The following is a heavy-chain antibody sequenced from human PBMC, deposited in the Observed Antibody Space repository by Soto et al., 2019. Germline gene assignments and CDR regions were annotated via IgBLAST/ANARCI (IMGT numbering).Heavy chain of an antibody. CDR1: GFTFSSYG. D-gene: IGHD3-3*01. CDR2: ISYDGSNK. CDR3: AKDRYYDFWSGQNGMDV. Sequence: GGSLRLSCAASGFTFSSYGMHWVRQAPGKGLEWVAVISYDGSNKYYADSVKGRFTISRDNSKNTLYLQMNSLRAEDTAVYYCAKDRYYDFWSGQNGMDVWGQGTTVTVSS. J-gene: IGHJ6*02. V-gene: IGHV3-30*18.